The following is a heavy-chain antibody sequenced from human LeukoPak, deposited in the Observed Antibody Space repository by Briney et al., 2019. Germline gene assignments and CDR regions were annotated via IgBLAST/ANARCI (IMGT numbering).Heavy chain of an antibody. D-gene: IGHD2-2*01. CDR3: STSCYRGWLDP. CDR2: IIPIFGTA. V-gene: IGHV1-69*13. J-gene: IGHJ5*02. CDR1: GGTFSSYA. Sequence: ASVKVSCKASGGTFSSYAISWVRQAPGQGLEWMGGIIPIFGTANYAQKFQGRVTITADESTRTAYMELSSLRSEDAAVYCSSTSCYRGWLDPWGQGTLVTVSS.